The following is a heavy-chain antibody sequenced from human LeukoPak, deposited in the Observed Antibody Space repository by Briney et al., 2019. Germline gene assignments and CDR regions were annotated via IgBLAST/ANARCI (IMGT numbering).Heavy chain of an antibody. CDR2: ISSSGSTI. D-gene: IGHD6-13*01. Sequence: GGSLRLSCAASGFTFSSYEMNWVRQAPGKGLEWVSYISSSGSTIYYADSVKGRFTISRDNAKNSLYLQMNSLRAEDTAVYYCAKDRSSSWYGGGQNWFDPWGQGTLVTVSS. J-gene: IGHJ5*02. CDR1: GFTFSSYE. V-gene: IGHV3-48*03. CDR3: AKDRSSSWYGGGQNWFDP.